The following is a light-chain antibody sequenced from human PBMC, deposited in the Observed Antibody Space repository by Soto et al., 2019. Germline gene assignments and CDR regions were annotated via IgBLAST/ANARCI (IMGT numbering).Light chain of an antibody. Sequence: ILLTQSPDTLSLSPGERATLSCRAAQSVGTRLAWYQHKTGQAPRLLISGASSRATGIPDRFTGSGSETSFTLTISRLEPEDFALYYCQHYQSGHPIAVGQGTRLEIK. CDR1: QSVGTR. V-gene: IGKV3-20*01. CDR3: QHYQSGHPIA. J-gene: IGKJ5*01. CDR2: GAS.